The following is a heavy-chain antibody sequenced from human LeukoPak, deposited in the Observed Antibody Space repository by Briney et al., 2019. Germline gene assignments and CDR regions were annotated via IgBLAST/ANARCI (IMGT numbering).Heavy chain of an antibody. CDR2: IYYTGST. J-gene: IGHJ4*02. Sequence: SETLSLTCTVSSGSISRYYWSWIRQPPGKGLDWIGYIYYTGSTYYNPSLKSRVTISVDTSKNQFSLKLNSVTAADTAVYYCARDSSGWAFFDNWGQGTLVTVSS. V-gene: IGHV4-59*01. D-gene: IGHD6-19*01. CDR3: ARDSSGWAFFDN. CDR1: SGSISRYY.